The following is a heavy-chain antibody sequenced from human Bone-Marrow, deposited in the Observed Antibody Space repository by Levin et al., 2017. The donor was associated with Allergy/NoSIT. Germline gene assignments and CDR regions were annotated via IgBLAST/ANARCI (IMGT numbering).Heavy chain of an antibody. CDR3: ARWGRKEGDYYYGMDI. V-gene: IGHV4-4*07. CDR2: IYISGTI. J-gene: IGHJ6*02. D-gene: IGHD3-16*01. CDR1: SGSVSDYY. Sequence: PSETLSLTCTVSSGSVSDYYWNWIRQPAGEGLEWIGRIYISGTIDYNPSLKSRVTMSVDTSKNQFSLRMTSVTAADTAVYYCARWGRKEGDYYYGMDIWGQGTTVTVSS.